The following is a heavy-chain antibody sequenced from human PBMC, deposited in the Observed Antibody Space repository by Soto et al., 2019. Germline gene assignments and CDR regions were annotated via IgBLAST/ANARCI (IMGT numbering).Heavy chain of an antibody. Sequence: QVQLQQWGAGLLKPSETLSLTCAVYGGSFSGYQWSWIRQTPGKGLEWIGGINDSGDINYNPSLKSRVTILVDSPTKQISLRLSSVAAADTAVYYRARGLILWFGELSRRGGYYYYMDVRGKGTTVTVSS. J-gene: IGHJ6*03. D-gene: IGHD3-10*01. V-gene: IGHV4-34*01. CDR3: ARGLILWFGELSRRGGYYYYMDV. CDR2: INDSGDI. CDR1: GGSFSGYQ.